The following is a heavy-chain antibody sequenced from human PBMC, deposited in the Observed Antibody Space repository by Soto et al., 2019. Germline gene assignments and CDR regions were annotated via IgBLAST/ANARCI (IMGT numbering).Heavy chain of an antibody. CDR3: TSGDTAMVHYYYYGMDV. V-gene: IGHV3-49*04. J-gene: IGHJ6*02. CDR1: GFTFGDYA. D-gene: IGHD5-18*01. CDR2: IRSKAYGGTT. Sequence: GGSLRLSCTASGFTFGDYAMSWVRQAPGKGLEWVGFIRSKAYGGTTEYAASVKGRFTISRDDSKSIAYLQMSSLKTEDTAVYYCTSGDTAMVHYYYYGMDVWGQGTTVTVSS.